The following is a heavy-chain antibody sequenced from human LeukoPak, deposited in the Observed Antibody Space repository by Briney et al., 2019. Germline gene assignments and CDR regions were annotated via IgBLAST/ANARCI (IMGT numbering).Heavy chain of an antibody. Sequence: GGSLRLSCAASGFTFSSCGMHWVRQAPGKGLEWVAVIWYDGSNKYYADSVKGRSTISRDNAKNSLYLQMNSLRAEDTAVYYCANPGYSSGWYPTYFDYWGQGTLVTVSS. CDR1: GFTFSSCG. D-gene: IGHD6-19*01. V-gene: IGHV3-33*03. CDR3: ANPGYSSGWYPTYFDY. J-gene: IGHJ4*02. CDR2: IWYDGSNK.